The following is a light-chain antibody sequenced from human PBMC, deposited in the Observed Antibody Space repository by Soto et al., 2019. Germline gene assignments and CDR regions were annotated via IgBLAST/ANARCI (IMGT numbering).Light chain of an antibody. Sequence: DLQMTQSPSSLSASVGDRVNITCRASQTIGRNLNWYQRRLGKAPKLLLFAASSLQSGVPSRFSGGGSGTEFTLTISNLQPEDFATYCCQQSYSSPLTFGGGTKVEI. J-gene: IGKJ4*01. CDR2: AAS. CDR3: QQSYSSPLT. V-gene: IGKV1-39*01. CDR1: QTIGRN.